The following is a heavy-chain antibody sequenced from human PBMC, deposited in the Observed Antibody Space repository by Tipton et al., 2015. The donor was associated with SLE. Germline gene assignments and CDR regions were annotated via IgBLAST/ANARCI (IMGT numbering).Heavy chain of an antibody. CDR2: IWYDGSNK. V-gene: IGHV3-33*01. J-gene: IGHJ6*02. Sequence: SLRLSCAASGFTFSSYGVHWVRQAPGKGLEWVAVIWYDGSNKYYADSVKGRFTISRDNSKNTLYLQMNSLRAEDTAVYYCARTVSNYYGMDVWGQGTTVTVSS. CDR1: GFTFSSYG. CDR3: ARTVSNYYGMDV.